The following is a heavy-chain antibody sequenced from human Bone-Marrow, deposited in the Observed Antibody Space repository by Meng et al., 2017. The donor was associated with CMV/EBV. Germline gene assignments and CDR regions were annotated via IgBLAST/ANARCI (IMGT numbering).Heavy chain of an antibody. Sequence: SLKISCAASGFTFDDYAMHWVRQAPGKGLEWVSGISWNSGSIGYADSVKGRFTISRDNAKNSLYLQMNSLRAEDTALYYCAKPKGGWGLGSFSYCDQGTLVTVAS. CDR1: GFTFDDYA. CDR3: AKPKGGWGLGSFSY. V-gene: IGHV3-9*01. J-gene: IGHJ4*02. D-gene: IGHD3-16*01. CDR2: ISWNSGSI.